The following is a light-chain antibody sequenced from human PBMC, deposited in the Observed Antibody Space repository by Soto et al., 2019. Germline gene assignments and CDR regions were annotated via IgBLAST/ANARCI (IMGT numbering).Light chain of an antibody. CDR1: SSNIGSNY. CDR3: AAWDDSLSGVV. Sequence: QSVLTQPPSASGTPGQRVTISCSGSSSNIGSNYVYWYHQFPGTAPKLLIYKNNQRPSGVPDRFSGPKSGTSASLAISGLRSEDEADYYCAAWDDSLSGVVFGGGTKLTVL. V-gene: IGLV1-47*01. J-gene: IGLJ2*01. CDR2: KNN.